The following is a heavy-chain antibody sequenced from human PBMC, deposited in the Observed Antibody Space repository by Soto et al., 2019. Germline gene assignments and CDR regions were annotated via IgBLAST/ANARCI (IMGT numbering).Heavy chain of an antibody. CDR2: IYYSGST. D-gene: IGHD1-26*01. CDR3: AREEGAYYYYGMDV. J-gene: IGHJ6*02. CDR1: GGCINSYY. Sequence: QVQLLESGPGVVKPSETLSLTCNVSGGCINSYYWSWIRQPPGKGLEWIGYIYYSGSTTYNPSLKSRVTISVDTSKNQFSLKLNSVTAADTAAYYCAREEGAYYYYGMDVWGQGTTVTVSS. V-gene: IGHV4-59*01.